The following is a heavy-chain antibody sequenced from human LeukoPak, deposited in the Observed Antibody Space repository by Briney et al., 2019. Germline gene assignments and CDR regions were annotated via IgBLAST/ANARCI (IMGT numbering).Heavy chain of an antibody. D-gene: IGHD2-15*01. CDR1: GYTFTSYG. CDR2: ISAYNGNT. J-gene: IGHJ4*02. Sequence: ASVKVSCKASGYTFTSYGISWVRQAPGQGLEWMGWISAYNGNTNYAQKLQGRVTMTTDTYTSTAYMELRSLRSDDTAVYYCARWQIRAGYCSGGSCYSSDYWGQGTLVTVSS. V-gene: IGHV1-18*01. CDR3: ARWQIRAGYCSGGSCYSSDY.